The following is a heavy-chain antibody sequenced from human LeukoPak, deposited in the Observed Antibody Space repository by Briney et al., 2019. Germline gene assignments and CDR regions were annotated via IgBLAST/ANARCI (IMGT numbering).Heavy chain of an antibody. J-gene: IGHJ4*02. CDR3: ARREYDSSGYYDY. CDR1: GFTFSSYG. D-gene: IGHD3-22*01. CDR2: IRYDGSNK. Sequence: GGSLRLSCAASGFTFSSYGMHWVRQAPGKGLEWVAFIRYDGSNKYYADSVKGRFTISRDNSKNTLYLQMNSLRAEDTAVYYCARREYDSSGYYDYWGQGTLVTVSS. V-gene: IGHV3-30*02.